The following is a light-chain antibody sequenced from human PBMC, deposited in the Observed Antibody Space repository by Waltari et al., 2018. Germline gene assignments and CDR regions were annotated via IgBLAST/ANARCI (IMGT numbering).Light chain of an antibody. J-gene: IGKJ5*01. V-gene: IGKV3-15*01. Sequence: EIVMTQSPASLSVSPGERATISCRASQSVSSNLAWYQQKPGQAPSLLIYAASTRATGSPARFSGGGSGTEFTLTISSLQSEDFAVYYCQQYNNWPPSITFGQGTRLEIK. CDR2: AAS. CDR1: QSVSSN. CDR3: QQYNNWPPSIT.